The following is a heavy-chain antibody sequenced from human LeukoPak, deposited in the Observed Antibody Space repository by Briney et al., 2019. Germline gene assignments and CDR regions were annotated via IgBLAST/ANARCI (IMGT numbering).Heavy chain of an antibody. CDR3: AKVSRAYGSGRHNWFDP. J-gene: IGHJ5*02. CDR1: GFTFSSYA. V-gene: IGHV3-23*01. Sequence: GGSLRLSCAASGFTFSSYAMSWVRQAPGKGLEWVSAISGSGGSTYYADSVKGRFTISRDNSKNTLYLQMNSLRAEDTAVYYCAKVSRAYGSGRHNWFDPWGQGTLVTVSS. CDR2: ISGSGGST. D-gene: IGHD3-10*01.